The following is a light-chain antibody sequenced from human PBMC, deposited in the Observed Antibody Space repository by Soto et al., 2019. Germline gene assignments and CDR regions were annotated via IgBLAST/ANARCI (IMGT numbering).Light chain of an antibody. J-gene: IGKJ4*01. V-gene: IGKV1-9*01. Sequence: DIQLTQSPSFLSASVGDRVTITCRASQGISSYLAWYQQKPGKAPTLLINEASTLQSGVPSRFSGSGSWTEYTLTISSLQPEDFSTYHCQQLNSYPRTFGGGTKVEIK. CDR3: QQLNSYPRT. CDR2: EAS. CDR1: QGISSY.